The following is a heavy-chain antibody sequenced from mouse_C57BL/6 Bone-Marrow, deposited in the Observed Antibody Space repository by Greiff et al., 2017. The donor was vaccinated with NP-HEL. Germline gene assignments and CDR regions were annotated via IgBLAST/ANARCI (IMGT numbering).Heavy chain of an antibody. V-gene: IGHV1-74*01. CDR1: GYTFTSYW. D-gene: IGHD1-1*01. CDR3: APSTVVGRGFAY. CDR2: IHPSDSDT. Sequence: QVHVKQPGAELVKPGASVKVSCKASGYTFTSYWMHWVKQRPGQGLEWIGRIHPSDSDTNYNQKFKGKATLTVDKSSSTAYMQLSSLTSEDSAVYYCAPSTVVGRGFAYWGQGTLVTVSA. J-gene: IGHJ3*01.